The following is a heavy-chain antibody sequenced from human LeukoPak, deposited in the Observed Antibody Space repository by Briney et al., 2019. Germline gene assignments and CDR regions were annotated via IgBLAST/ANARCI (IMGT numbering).Heavy chain of an antibody. CDR3: ARVFGYCTNGVCYIRRRYFDY. Sequence: SETLSLTCAVYGGSFSGYYWSWIRQPPGKGLEWIGEINHSGSNNYNPSLKSRVTISVDTSKNRFSLKLSSVTAADTAVYYCARVFGYCTNGVCYIRRRYFDYWGQGTLVTVSS. CDR1: GGSFSGYY. CDR2: INHSGSN. J-gene: IGHJ4*02. V-gene: IGHV4-34*01. D-gene: IGHD2-8*01.